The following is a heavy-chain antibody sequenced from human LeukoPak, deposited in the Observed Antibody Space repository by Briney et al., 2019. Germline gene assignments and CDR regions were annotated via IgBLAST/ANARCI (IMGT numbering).Heavy chain of an antibody. J-gene: IGHJ4*02. Sequence: SETLSLTCTVSGGSISSGSYYWSWIRQPAGKGLEWIGRIYTSGSTNYNPSLKSRVTISVDTSKNQFSLKLSSVTAADTAVYYCARSYLDRGRSGRPRLYFDYWGQGTLVTVSS. V-gene: IGHV4-61*02. CDR1: GGSISSGSYY. D-gene: IGHD1-26*01. CDR3: ARSYLDRGRSGRPRLYFDY. CDR2: IYTSGST.